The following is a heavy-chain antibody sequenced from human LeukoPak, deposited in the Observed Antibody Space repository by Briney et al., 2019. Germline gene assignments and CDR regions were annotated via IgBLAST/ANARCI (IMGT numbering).Heavy chain of an antibody. Sequence: PGGSLRLSCAASGFTFSSYSMHWVRQAPGKGLEYVSAISSNGGSTSYANSVKGRFTISRDNSKNTLYLRMGSLRAEDMAVYYCARSRQQLLGYYDYWGQGTLVTVS. CDR2: ISSNGGST. CDR3: ARSRQQLLGYYDY. D-gene: IGHD6-13*01. V-gene: IGHV3-64*01. CDR1: GFTFSSYS. J-gene: IGHJ4*02.